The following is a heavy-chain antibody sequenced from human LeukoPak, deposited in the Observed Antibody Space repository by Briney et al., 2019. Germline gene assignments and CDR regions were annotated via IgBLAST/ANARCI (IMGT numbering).Heavy chain of an antibody. D-gene: IGHD3-22*01. J-gene: IGHJ3*02. Sequence: GSLRLSCAASGFTFSSYAMSWVRQAPGKGLEWVSTISGSGGSTYYADSVKGRFTISRDNSKNMLYLQMNSLRAEDTAVYYCANAAWDSSKNAFDIWGQGTMVTVSS. V-gene: IGHV3-23*01. CDR3: ANAAWDSSKNAFDI. CDR2: ISGSGGST. CDR1: GFTFSSYA.